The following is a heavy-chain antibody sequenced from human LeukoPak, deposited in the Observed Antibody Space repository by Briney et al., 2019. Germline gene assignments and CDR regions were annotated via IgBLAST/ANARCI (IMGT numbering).Heavy chain of an antibody. CDR1: GFTFSSYA. V-gene: IGHV3-23*01. D-gene: IGHD3-16*01. J-gene: IGHJ4*02. CDR2: ISDSGGNT. Sequence: GGSLRLSCAASGFTFSSYAMSWVRQAPGRGLEWVSGISDSGGNTYYAASVKGRFTISRDNSKTTLYLQMNSLRGEDTAVYYCAKYLPGGAVSGAFDYWGQGTLVTVSS. CDR3: AKYLPGGAVSGAFDY.